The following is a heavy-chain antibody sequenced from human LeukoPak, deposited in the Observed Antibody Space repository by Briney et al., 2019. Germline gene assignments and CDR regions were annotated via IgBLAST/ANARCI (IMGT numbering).Heavy chain of an antibody. D-gene: IGHD3-10*01. CDR2: IYHSGST. V-gene: IGHV4-30-2*01. CDR3: VGVHYGSGNWFDP. J-gene: IGHJ5*02. Sequence: PSQTLSLTCTVSGGSISSGGYYWSWIRQPPGKGLEWIGYIYHSGSTYYNPSLKSRVTISVDRSKNQFSLKLSSVTAADTAVYYCVGVHYGSGNWFDPWGQGTLVTVSS. CDR1: GGSISSGGYY.